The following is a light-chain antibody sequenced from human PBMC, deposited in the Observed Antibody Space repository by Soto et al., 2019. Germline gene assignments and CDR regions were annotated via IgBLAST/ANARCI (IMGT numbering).Light chain of an antibody. CDR1: TIGSKS. Sequence: SYELPQPPSVSVAPGKTASVACGGSTIGSKSVHWDQKKSGQAPVLVMYYDSDRPSGIPERFSGSNSGNTATLTISRVEAGDEADYYCQVWDISSGHVVFGGGTKLTVL. V-gene: IGLV3-21*01. CDR2: YDS. J-gene: IGLJ3*02. CDR3: QVWDISSGHVV.